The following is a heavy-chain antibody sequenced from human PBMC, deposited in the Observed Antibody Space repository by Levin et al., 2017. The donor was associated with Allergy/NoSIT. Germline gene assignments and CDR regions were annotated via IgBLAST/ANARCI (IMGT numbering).Heavy chain of an antibody. CDR1: GFTFSSYG. J-gene: IGHJ4*02. V-gene: IGHV3-30*18. Sequence: GGSLRLSCVASGFTFSSYGMHWVRQSPDKGLEWVAVISYDGTEKYYADSVKGRFTISRDNSKNTLYLHMSSLRPEDMAVYYCAKGTGRLLPYDFDFWGQGTLVTVSS. D-gene: IGHD3-9*01. CDR3: AKGTGRLLPYDFDF. CDR2: ISYDGTEK.